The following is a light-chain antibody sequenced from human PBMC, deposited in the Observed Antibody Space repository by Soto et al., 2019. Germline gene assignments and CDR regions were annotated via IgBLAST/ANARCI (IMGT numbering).Light chain of an antibody. CDR1: QSVSSN. J-gene: IGKJ1*01. CDR3: QQYNNWPPRA. V-gene: IGKV3-15*01. Sequence: EIVMTQSPATLSVSPGERATLSCRASQSVSSNLAWYQQKPGQAPRLLIYGASTRATGIPARFSGSGSGTGFNLTLNSLQSGDFAVYYCQQYNNWPPRAFGQGTKVEIK. CDR2: GAS.